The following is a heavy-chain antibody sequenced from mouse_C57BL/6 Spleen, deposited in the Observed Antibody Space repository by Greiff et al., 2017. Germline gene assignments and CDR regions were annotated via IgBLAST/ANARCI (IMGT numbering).Heavy chain of an antibody. V-gene: IGHV1-15*01. Sequence: VQLQQSGAELVRPGASVTLSCKASGYTFTDYEMHWVKQTPVHGLEWIGAIATETGGTAYNQKFKGKAILTAYKSSRTAYMELRSLTSEDSAVYYCTRHDYLYYFDYWGQGTTLTVSS. J-gene: IGHJ2*01. CDR3: TRHDYLYYFDY. CDR2: IATETGGT. CDR1: GYTFTDYE. D-gene: IGHD2-4*01.